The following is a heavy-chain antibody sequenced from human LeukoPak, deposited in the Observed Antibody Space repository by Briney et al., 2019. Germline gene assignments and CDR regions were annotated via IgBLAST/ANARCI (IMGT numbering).Heavy chain of an antibody. CDR3: ARSIYGVGPFDY. CDR2: IYHSGIT. D-gene: IGHD6-6*01. CDR1: GYSIRSGFY. J-gene: IGHJ4*02. Sequence: SETLSLTCTVSGYSIRSGFYWGWIRPSPGEGLEWIGNIYHSGITYYTPSLKSRVSISVDTSKNQFSLKLSSVTAADTAVYYCARSIYGVGPFDYWGQGTLVTVFS. V-gene: IGHV4-38-2*02.